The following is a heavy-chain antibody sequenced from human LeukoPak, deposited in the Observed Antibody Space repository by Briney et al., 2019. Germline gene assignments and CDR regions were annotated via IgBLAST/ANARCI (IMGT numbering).Heavy chain of an antibody. Sequence: SETLSLTCTVSGGSISSYYWSWIRQPPGKGLEWIGYIYYSGSTNYNPSLKSRVTISVDTSKNQFSLKLSSATAADTAVYYCTSPYSSGWSAESTPEYFQHWGQGTLVTVSS. J-gene: IGHJ1*01. CDR1: GGSISSYY. D-gene: IGHD6-19*01. V-gene: IGHV4-59*08. CDR2: IYYSGST. CDR3: TSPYSSGWSAESTPEYFQH.